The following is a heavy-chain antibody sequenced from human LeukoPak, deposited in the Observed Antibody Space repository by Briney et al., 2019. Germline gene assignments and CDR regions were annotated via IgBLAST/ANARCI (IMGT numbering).Heavy chain of an antibody. J-gene: IGHJ5*02. CDR3: AKRTTPNSGSYYNWFDP. D-gene: IGHD1-26*01. CDR1: GFTLSSYA. CDR2: ISGSGGST. Sequence: GGSLRLSCAASGFTLSSYAMSWVRQAPGKGLEWVSAISGSGGSTYYADSVKGRFTISRDNSKNTLYLQMNSLRAEDTAVYYCAKRTTPNSGSYYNWFDPWGQGTLVTVSS. V-gene: IGHV3-23*01.